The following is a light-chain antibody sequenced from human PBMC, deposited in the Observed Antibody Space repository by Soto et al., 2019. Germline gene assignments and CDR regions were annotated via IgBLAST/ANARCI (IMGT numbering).Light chain of an antibody. Sequence: DIVMPQTPVSLAVTRGQPASISCRSSQSLLYRDGETYLYWYLQKTGQPPQLLIYAVSRRFSGVPDRFSGSGSGTDFTLKISRVESEDAGIYYCMRSFKFPWTCGQGTKV. V-gene: IGKV2D-29*01. J-gene: IGKJ1*01. CDR2: AVS. CDR3: MRSFKFPWT. CDR1: QSLLYRDGETY.